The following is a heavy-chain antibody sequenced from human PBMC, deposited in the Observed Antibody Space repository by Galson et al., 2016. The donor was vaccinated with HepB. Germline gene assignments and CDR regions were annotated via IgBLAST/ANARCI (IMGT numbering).Heavy chain of an antibody. CDR1: YGSITTDSHY. CDR3: ASHVSPIDAFDM. CDR2: VYYTGNS. D-gene: IGHD5/OR15-5a*01. J-gene: IGHJ3*02. Sequence: SETLSLTCSVSYGSITTDSHYWDWIRQSPGKGLEWIGSVYYTGNSYYGPSLKSRATISVDTSKNHFSLKLTSVTAADTAVYYCASHVSPIDAFDMWGLGTMVTVSS. V-gene: IGHV4-39*02.